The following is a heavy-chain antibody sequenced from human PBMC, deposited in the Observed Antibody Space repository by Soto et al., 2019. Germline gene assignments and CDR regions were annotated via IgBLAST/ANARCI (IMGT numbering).Heavy chain of an antibody. CDR3: AKRAKAAGYCSSTSCYANWFDP. J-gene: IGHJ5*02. D-gene: IGHD2-2*01. Sequence: GGSLRLSCAASGFTFSSYGMHWVRQAPGKGLEWVAVISYDGSNKYYADSVKGQFTISRDNSKNTLYLQMNSLRAEDTAVYYCAKRAKAAGYCSSTSCYANWFDPWGQGTLVTVSS. CDR1: GFTFSSYG. V-gene: IGHV3-30*18. CDR2: ISYDGSNK.